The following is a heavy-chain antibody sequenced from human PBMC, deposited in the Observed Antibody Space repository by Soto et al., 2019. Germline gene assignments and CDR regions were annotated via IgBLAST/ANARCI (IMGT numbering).Heavy chain of an antibody. J-gene: IGHJ4*02. CDR3: ARGGDNWKNYFDY. V-gene: IGHV1-18*01. CDR2: ISAYNGNT. CDR1: CYTFTSYG. Sequence: GPVKVSFKASCYTFTSYGISWVRQAPGQGLEWMGWISAYNGNTNYAQKLQGRVTMTTDASTSTAYMELRSLRSDDTAVYYCARGGDNWKNYFDYWGQGTLVTVSS. D-gene: IGHD1-20*01.